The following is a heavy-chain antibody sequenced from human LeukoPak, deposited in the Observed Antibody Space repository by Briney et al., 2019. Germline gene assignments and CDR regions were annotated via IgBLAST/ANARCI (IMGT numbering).Heavy chain of an antibody. CDR1: GFTFSSYG. V-gene: IGHV3-30*02. D-gene: IGHD5-18*01. CDR3: AKDRRYSCGPTLY. Sequence: PGGSLRLSCAASGFTFSSYGMHWVRQAPGKGLEWVAFIRYDGSNKYYADSVKGRFTISRDNSKNTLYLQMNSLRAEDTAVYYCAKDRRYSCGPTLYWGQGTLVTVSS. J-gene: IGHJ4*02. CDR2: IRYDGSNK.